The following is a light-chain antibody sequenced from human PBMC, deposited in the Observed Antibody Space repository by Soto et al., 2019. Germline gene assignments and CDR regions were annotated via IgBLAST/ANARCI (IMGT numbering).Light chain of an antibody. CDR3: QHLDSPPLT. J-gene: IGKJ5*01. CDR1: QDITNY. Sequence: DIQMTQSPSSLSASVGDRVTIICQASQDITNYLNWYQQKPGKAPKLLIHDSSNLETGVPSRFSGSGSGTYFSFTISRLQHEDTATYFCQHLDSPPLTFGQGTRLEIK. CDR2: DSS. V-gene: IGKV1-33*01.